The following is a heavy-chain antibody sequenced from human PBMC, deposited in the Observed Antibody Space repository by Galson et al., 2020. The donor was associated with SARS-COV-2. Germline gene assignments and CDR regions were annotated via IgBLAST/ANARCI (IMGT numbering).Heavy chain of an antibody. J-gene: IGHJ4*02. V-gene: IGHV4-31*03. CDR3: ASRLGGDY. CDR2: IFYSGFT. Sequence: SETLSLTCTVSGGSITSDGSYWSWIRPHPGKGLEWIGYIFYSGFTYYNPSRRSRVTMSLDTSKNRFPLKLNSVTAADTAVYYFASRLGGDYWGQGTLVTVSS. D-gene: IGHD1-26*01. CDR1: GGSITSDGSY.